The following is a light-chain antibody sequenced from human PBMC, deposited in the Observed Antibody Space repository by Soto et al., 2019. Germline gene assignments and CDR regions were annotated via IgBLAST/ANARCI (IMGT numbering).Light chain of an antibody. J-gene: IGKJ4*01. CDR1: QSVSSSY. CDR3: QQYGSSPLT. V-gene: IGKV3-20*01. Sequence: EIFLTQSPGTLSLSPGERATLSCRASQSVSSSYLAWYQQKPGQAPRLLIYGASSRATGIPDRFSGSGSGTDFTLTISRLEPEDFAVYYCQQYGSSPLTFGGGTKVDI. CDR2: GAS.